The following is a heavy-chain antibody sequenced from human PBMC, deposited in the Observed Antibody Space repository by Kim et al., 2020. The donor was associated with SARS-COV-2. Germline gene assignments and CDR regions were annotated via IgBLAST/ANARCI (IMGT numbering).Heavy chain of an antibody. CDR1: GFTFSSYA. CDR2: ISGSGGST. Sequence: GGSLRLSCAASGFTFSSYAMSWVRQAPGKGLEWVSAISGSGGSTYYADSVKGRFTISRDNSKNTLYLQMNSLRAEDTAVYYCAKDLSHLKYYYDSSGYQNPGYCGQGTLVTVSS. D-gene: IGHD3-22*01. J-gene: IGHJ4*02. V-gene: IGHV3-23*01. CDR3: AKDLSHLKYYYDSSGYQNPGY.